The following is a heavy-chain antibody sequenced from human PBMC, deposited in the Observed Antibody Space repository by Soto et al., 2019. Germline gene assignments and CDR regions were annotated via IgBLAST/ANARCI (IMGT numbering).Heavy chain of an antibody. V-gene: IGHV3-23*01. CDR3: AKGSWLAGPIDY. Sequence: VGSLRLSCAASGFTFSSYAVSWVRQAPRKGLEWVSAISGSGGSTYYADSVKGRFTISRDNSKNTMYLQMNSLRAEDTAVYYCAKGSWLAGPIDYWGQGTLVTVSX. CDR1: GFTFSSYA. CDR2: ISGSGGST. D-gene: IGHD6-19*01. J-gene: IGHJ4*02.